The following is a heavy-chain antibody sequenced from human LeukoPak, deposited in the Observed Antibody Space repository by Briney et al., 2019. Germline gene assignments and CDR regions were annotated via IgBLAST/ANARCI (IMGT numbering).Heavy chain of an antibody. Sequence: PGGSLRLSCAASGFTFSSYAMHWVRLAPGKGLEWVAVISYDGSNKYYADSVKGRFTISGDNSKNTLYLQMNSLRAEDTAVYYCAPPAGWVQFDYWGQGTLVTVSS. J-gene: IGHJ4*02. CDR1: GFTFSSYA. CDR2: ISYDGSNK. D-gene: IGHD6-13*01. V-gene: IGHV3-30-3*01. CDR3: APPAGWVQFDY.